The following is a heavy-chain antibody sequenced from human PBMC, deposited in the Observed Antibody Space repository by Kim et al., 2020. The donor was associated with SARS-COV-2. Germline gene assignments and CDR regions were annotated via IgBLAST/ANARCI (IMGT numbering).Heavy chain of an antibody. V-gene: IGHV4-39*01. CDR3: ARRSRGDGSPGY. Sequence: PSLKSRVIISVDTSRNQFSLKLTSVTAADTAVYYCARRSRGDGSPGYWGQGTLVTVSS. D-gene: IGHD3-16*01. J-gene: IGHJ4*02.